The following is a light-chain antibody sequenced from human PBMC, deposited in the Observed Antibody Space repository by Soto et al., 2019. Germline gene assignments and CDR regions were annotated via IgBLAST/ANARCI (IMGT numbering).Light chain of an antibody. Sequence: QSVLTQPPSVSEAPGQRGPISCTGSSSNLGAGYEAHWYQQVPGTAPKLLIYENNNRPSGVPDRFSGSKSGTSASLAITGLQAEDEAEYYCQSYDSSLSGYVFGTGTKLTVL. J-gene: IGLJ1*01. CDR2: ENN. CDR3: QSYDSSLSGYV. V-gene: IGLV1-40*01. CDR1: SSNLGAGYE.